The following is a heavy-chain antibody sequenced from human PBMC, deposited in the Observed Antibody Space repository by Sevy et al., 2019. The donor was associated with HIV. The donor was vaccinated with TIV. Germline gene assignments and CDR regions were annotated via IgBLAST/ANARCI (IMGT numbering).Heavy chain of an antibody. CDR3: ARRGYYDSSGYYTYGMDV. CDR1: GYTFSNYW. CDR2: IYPGDSDT. D-gene: IGHD3-22*01. Sequence: GEALKISCKGSGYTFSNYWIGWVRQMPGKGLEWMGIIYPGDSDTRYSPSFQGQVTISSDKSISTAYLQWSSLKASDTAMYYSARRGYYDSSGYYTYGMDVWGQGTTVTVSS. J-gene: IGHJ6*02. V-gene: IGHV5-51*01.